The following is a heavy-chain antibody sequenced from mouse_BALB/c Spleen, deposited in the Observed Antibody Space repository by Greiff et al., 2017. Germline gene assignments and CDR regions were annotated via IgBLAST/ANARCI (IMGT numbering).Heavy chain of an antibody. CDR1: GFSLTGYG. J-gene: IGHJ4*01. V-gene: IGHV2-6-7*01. CDR2: ILGDGST. CDR3: ARDRAMDY. Sequence: VQRVESGPGLVAPSQSLSITCTVSGFSLTGYGVNWVRQPPGKGLEWLGMILGDGSTDYNSALKSRLSISKNNSKSQDFLKMNSPQTDDTARYYCARDRAMDYWGQGTSVTVSS.